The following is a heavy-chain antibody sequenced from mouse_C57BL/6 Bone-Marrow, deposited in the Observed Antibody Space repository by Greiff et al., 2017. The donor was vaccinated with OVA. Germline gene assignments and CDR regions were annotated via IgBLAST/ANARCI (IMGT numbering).Heavy chain of an antibody. D-gene: IGHD2-5*01. CDR3: ARWGYYSNYYFDY. CDR1: GYAFTNYL. V-gene: IGHV1-54*01. CDR2: INPGSGGT. Sequence: VQLQQSGAELVRPGTSVKVSCKASGYAFTNYLIEWVKQRPGQGLEWIGVINPGSGGTNYNEKFKGKATLTADKSSSTAYMQLSSLTSEDSAVYFCARWGYYSNYYFDYWGQGTTLTVSS. J-gene: IGHJ2*01.